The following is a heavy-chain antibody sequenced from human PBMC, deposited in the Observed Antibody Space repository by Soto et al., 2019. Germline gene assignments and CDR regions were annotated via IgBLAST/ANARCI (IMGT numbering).Heavy chain of an antibody. CDR3: ATYYYDSSGYYWYDAFDI. CDR2: IYPGDSDT. Sequence: PGESLKISCKGSGYSFTSYWIGWVRQMPGKGLEWMGIIYPGDSDTRCSPSFQGQVTISADKSISTAYLQWSSLKASDTAMYYCATYYYDSSGYYWYDAFDIWGQGTMVTVSS. V-gene: IGHV5-51*01. D-gene: IGHD3-22*01. CDR1: GYSFTSYW. J-gene: IGHJ3*02.